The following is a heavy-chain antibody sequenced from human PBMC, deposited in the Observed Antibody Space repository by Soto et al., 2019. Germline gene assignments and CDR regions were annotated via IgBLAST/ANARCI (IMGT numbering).Heavy chain of an antibody. V-gene: IGHV3-30*18. CDR2: LSSDETKK. J-gene: IGHJ4*02. CDR1: GFSLSSYA. D-gene: IGHD2-15*01. Sequence: QVQLVESGGGVVQPGGSLRLSCATSGFSLSSYALHWVRQAPGKGLEWVALLSSDETKKYYADSVKGRFTISRYTSKNTLFLQMNNLRVEDTAVYYCAKDRRDGDFMHILVVDFWGQGALVTVSS. CDR3: AKDRRDGDFMHILVVDF.